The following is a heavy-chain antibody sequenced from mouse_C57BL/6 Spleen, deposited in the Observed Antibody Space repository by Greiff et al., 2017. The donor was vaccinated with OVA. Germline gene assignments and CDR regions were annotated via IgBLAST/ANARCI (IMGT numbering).Heavy chain of an antibody. CDR2: IYPRSGNT. J-gene: IGHJ3*01. V-gene: IGHV1-81*01. CDR3: ASYYGSTQFAY. CDR1: GYTFTSYG. D-gene: IGHD1-1*01. Sequence: VQLQQSGAELARPGASVKLSCKASGYTFTSYGISWVKQRTGQGLEWIGEIYPRSGNTYYNEKFKGKATLTADKSSSTAYMELRSLTSEDSAVYFCASYYGSTQFAYWGQGTLVTVSA.